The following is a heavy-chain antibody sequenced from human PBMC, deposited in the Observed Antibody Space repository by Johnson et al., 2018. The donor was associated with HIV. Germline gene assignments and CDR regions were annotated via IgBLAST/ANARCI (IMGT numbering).Heavy chain of an antibody. D-gene: IGHD3-16*01. CDR3: AREGGANLDAFDI. CDR1: GFTFNNYA. Sequence: QVQLVESGGGVVQPGRSLRLSCAGSGFTFNNYAIHWVRQAPGKGLEWVAVISYDGSNKYYADSVKGRFTISRDNSKNTLYLQMNSLRAEDTAVYYCAREGGANLDAFDIWGQGTMVTVSS. CDR2: ISYDGSNK. V-gene: IGHV3-30-3*01. J-gene: IGHJ3*02.